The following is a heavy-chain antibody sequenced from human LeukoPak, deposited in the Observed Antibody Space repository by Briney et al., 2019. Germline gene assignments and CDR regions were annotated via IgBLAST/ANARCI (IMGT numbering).Heavy chain of an antibody. CDR2: IKSKTDGGTT. J-gene: IGHJ4*02. CDR1: GFTFSNAW. CDR3: TTGIFGVVNC. V-gene: IGHV3-15*01. D-gene: IGHD3-3*01. Sequence: GGSLRLSCAASGFTFSNAWMSWVRQALGMVLQWDGRIKSKTDGGTTDYAAPVKGRFTISRDDSENTLYLQMNSLETEDTAVYYCTTGIFGVVNCWGQGTLVTVSS.